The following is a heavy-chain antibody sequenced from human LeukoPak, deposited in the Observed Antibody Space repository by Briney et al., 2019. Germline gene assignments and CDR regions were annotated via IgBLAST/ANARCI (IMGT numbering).Heavy chain of an antibody. Sequence: GRSLRLSCAASGFTFDDYAMHWVRQAPGKGLEWVSGISWNSGSIGYADSVKGRFTISRDNAKNSLYLQMNSLRAEDTALYYYAKDTKGVGVGYFDYWGQGTLVTVSS. CDR1: GFTFDDYA. CDR3: AKDTKGVGVGYFDY. CDR2: ISWNSGSI. D-gene: IGHD3-16*01. V-gene: IGHV3-9*01. J-gene: IGHJ4*02.